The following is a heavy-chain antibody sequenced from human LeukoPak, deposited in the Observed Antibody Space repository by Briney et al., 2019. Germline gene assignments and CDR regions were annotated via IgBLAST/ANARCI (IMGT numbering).Heavy chain of an antibody. Sequence: TGGSLRLSCAASGFTFSSYSMNWVRQAPGKGLEWVSSISSSSSYIYYADSVKGRFTISRDNAKNSLYLQVNSLRAEDTAVYYCASGTQSDYWGQGTLVTVSS. CDR2: ISSSSSYI. CDR1: GFTFSSYS. J-gene: IGHJ4*02. D-gene: IGHD1-14*01. CDR3: ASGTQSDY. V-gene: IGHV3-21*01.